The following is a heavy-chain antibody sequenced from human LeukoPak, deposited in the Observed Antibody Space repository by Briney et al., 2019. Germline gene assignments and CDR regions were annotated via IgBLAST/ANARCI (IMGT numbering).Heavy chain of an antibody. J-gene: IGHJ6*02. CDR2: MNPNSGNT. V-gene: IGHV1-8*01. D-gene: IGHD4-17*01. CDR3: ARGRTVTTFYYGMDV. CDR1: GYTFTSYD. Sequence: ASVKVSCKASGYTFTSYDINWVRQATGQGLEWMGWMNPNSGNTGYAQKFQGRVTMTRNTSISTAYMELSSLGSEDTAVYYCARGRTVTTFYYGMDVWGQGTTVTVSS.